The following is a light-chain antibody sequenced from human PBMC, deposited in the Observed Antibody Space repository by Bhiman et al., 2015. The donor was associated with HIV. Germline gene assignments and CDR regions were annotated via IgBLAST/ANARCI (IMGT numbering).Light chain of an antibody. J-gene: IGLJ1*01. Sequence: SSELTQDPTVSVALGQTVRITCQGDSLRTNFASWYQEKPGQAPRLVLYGRDNRPSGIPDRFSGSTSGDTAALTITGAQAEDEADYYCHSRDSSSNLGVFGPGTKVSVL. V-gene: IGLV3-19*01. CDR1: SLRTNF. CDR2: GRD. CDR3: HSRDSSSNLGV.